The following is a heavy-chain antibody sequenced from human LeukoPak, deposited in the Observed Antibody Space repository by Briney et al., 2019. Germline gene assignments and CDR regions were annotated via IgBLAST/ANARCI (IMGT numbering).Heavy chain of an antibody. CDR3: AGPLDDMVRVNLDAFDI. V-gene: IGHV4-34*01. CDR2: XNHSGST. D-gene: IGHD3-10*01. CDR1: GGSFXGXY. J-gene: IGHJ3*02. Sequence: SEXXXLXXXVYGGSFXGXYWSXXXXXPXXXXXXXGXXNHSGSTNYNPSLKSRVTISVDTSKNQFSLKLSSVTAADTAVYYCAGPLDDMVRVNLDAFDIWGQGTMVTVSS.